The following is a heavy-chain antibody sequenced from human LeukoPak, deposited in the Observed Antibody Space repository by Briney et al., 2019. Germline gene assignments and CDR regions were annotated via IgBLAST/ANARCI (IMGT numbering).Heavy chain of an antibody. CDR3: ARAHGDPIDY. CDR2: ISSSGTSM. V-gene: IGHV3-11*04. CDR1: GFTFSDYY. D-gene: IGHD2-21*02. Sequence: PVGSLRLSCPGSGFTFSDYYLNWIRQAPGKGLGWVSYISSSGTSMFYPDSVKVRFTISRDNAKNILHLQMNSLRAEDTAVYYCARAHGDPIDYWGQGTLVTVSS. J-gene: IGHJ4*02.